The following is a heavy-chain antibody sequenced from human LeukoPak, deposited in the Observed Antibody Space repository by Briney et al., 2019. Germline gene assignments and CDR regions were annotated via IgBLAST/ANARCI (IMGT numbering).Heavy chain of an antibody. CDR2: INHSGST. J-gene: IGHJ6*02. CDR1: GGSFSGYY. V-gene: IGHV4-34*01. Sequence: SETLSLTCAVYGGSFSGYYWSWIRQPPGKGLEWIGEINHSGSTNYNPSLKSRVTISVDTSKNQFSLKLSSVTAADTAVYYCARDSPRRGMDVWGQGTTVTVSS. CDR3: ARDSPRRGMDV. D-gene: IGHD5-24*01.